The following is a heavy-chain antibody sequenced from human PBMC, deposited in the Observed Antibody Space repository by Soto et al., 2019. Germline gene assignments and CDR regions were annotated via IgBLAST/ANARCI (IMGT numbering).Heavy chain of an antibody. Sequence: GGSLRLSCAASGFTFSSYAMHWVRQAPGKGLEWVAVISYDGSNKYYADSVKGRFTISRDNSKNTLYLQMNSLRAEDTAVYYCTSFFVVYYHRARRIDYWCQGILATDFS. CDR2: ISYDGSNK. CDR3: TSFFVVYYHRARRIDY. D-gene: IGHD3-3*01. CDR1: GFTFSSYA. J-gene: IGHJ4*02. V-gene: IGHV3-30-3*01.